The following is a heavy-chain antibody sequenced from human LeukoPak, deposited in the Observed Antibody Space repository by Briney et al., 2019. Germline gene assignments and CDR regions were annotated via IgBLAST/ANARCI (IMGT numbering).Heavy chain of an antibody. Sequence: SETLSLTCAVCGGSFSGYYWSWIRQPPGKGLEWIGEINHSGSTNYNPSLKSRVTISVDTSKNQFSLKLSSVTAADTAVYYCARLRGYWGQGTLVTVSS. CDR1: GGSFSGYY. J-gene: IGHJ4*02. CDR3: ARLRGY. V-gene: IGHV4-34*01. CDR2: INHSGST.